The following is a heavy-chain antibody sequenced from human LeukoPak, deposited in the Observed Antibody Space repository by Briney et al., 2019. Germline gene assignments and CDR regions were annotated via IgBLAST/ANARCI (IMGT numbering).Heavy chain of an antibody. D-gene: IGHD2-2*02. J-gene: IGHJ4*02. V-gene: IGHV3-23*01. CDR1: GFTFSNYA. Sequence: PGGSLRLSCAASGFTFSNYAMGWVRQAPGKGLEWVSSFSGSGDNTYYADSVKGRFTISRDNSKNTLYLQMNRLRAEDTAVYYCEKSRSGSTSCYNYWGQGTQVTVSS. CDR2: FSGSGDNT. CDR3: EKSRSGSTSCYNY.